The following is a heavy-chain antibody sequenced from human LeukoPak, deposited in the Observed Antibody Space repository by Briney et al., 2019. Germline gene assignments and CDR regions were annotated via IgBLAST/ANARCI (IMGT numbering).Heavy chain of an antibody. CDR3: ARVQYSTTYYFDY. CDR2: IYSGGST. Sequence: PGGSLRLSCAASGFTVSSNYMSWVRQAPGKGLEWVSVIYSGGSTYYADSVKSRFTISRDNSKNTLYLQMNSLRAEDTAVYYCARVQYSTTYYFDYWGQGTLVTVSS. CDR1: GFTVSSNY. V-gene: IGHV3-66*01. J-gene: IGHJ4*02. D-gene: IGHD6-6*01.